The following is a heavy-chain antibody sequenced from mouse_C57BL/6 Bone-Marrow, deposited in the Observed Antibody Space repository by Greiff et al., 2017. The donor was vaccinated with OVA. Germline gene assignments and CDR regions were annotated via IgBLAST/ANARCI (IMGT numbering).Heavy chain of an antibody. CDR1: GYAFSSSW. CDR3: ARSYYSNLYYYAMDY. CDR2: IYPGDGDT. J-gene: IGHJ4*01. V-gene: IGHV1-82*01. D-gene: IGHD2-5*01. Sequence: QVQLQQSGPELVKPGASVKISCKASGYAFSSSWMNWVKQRPGKGLEWNGRIYPGDGDTNYNGKFKGKATLTADKSSSTAYMQLSSLTSEDSAVYFCARSYYSNLYYYAMDYWGQGTSVTVSS.